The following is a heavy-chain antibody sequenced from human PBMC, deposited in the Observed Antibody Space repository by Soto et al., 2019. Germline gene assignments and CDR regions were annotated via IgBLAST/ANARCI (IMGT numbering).Heavy chain of an antibody. Sequence: QPGGSLRLSCAASGFTFSDYAIHWVRQTPGKGLEWLAVISSDGSSQYYADPVKGRFTISSDNSKSTRFLQMDSLRPGDTAVYYCVREFTMIRREGYYWGQGTQVTVSS. J-gene: IGHJ4*02. CDR1: GFTFSDYA. CDR2: ISSDGSSQ. CDR3: VREFTMIRREGYY. V-gene: IGHV3-30-3*01. D-gene: IGHD3-22*01.